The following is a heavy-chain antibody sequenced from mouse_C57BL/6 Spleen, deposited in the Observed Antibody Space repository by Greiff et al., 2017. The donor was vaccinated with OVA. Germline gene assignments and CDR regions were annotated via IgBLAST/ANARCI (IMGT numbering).Heavy chain of an antibody. CDR3: ARHEGGGYDYDKGYFDY. Sequence: QVQLQQSGAELVKPGASVKLSCKASGYTFTEYTIHWVKQRSGQGLEWIGWFYPGSGSIKYNEKFKDKATLTADKSSSTVYMELSRLTSEDSAVYFCARHEGGGYDYDKGYFDYWGQGTTLTVSS. J-gene: IGHJ2*01. V-gene: IGHV1-62-2*01. D-gene: IGHD2-4*01. CDR2: FYPGSGSI. CDR1: GYTFTEYT.